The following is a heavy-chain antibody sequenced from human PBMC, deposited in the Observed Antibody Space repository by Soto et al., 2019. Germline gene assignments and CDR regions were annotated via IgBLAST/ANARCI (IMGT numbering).Heavy chain of an antibody. J-gene: IGHJ6*02. Sequence: EVQVLESGGGLVQPGGSLRLSCAASGFTFSSYVMNWVRQAPGKGLEWVSGISSSGGRTYYADSVKGRFTISRDNSKNTLYLHMNSLRAEDTAVYYCAKAYTPAVIGYYYYGVDVWGQGTTVTVSS. CDR2: ISSSGGRT. CDR3: AKAYTPAVIGYYYYGVDV. CDR1: GFTFSSYV. V-gene: IGHV3-23*01. D-gene: IGHD2-2*01.